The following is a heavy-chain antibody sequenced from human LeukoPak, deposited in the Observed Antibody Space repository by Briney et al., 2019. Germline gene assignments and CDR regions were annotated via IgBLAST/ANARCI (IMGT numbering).Heavy chain of an antibody. V-gene: IGHV3-30*02. Sequence: GGSLRLSCAASEFTFSTYGMHWVRQAPGKGLEWGAYIHFDGSNRHYIDSVKGRFTISRDNSENTLYLQMNSLRPEDTAVYYCAKDRGDFPHYFDYWGQGTLVTVSS. CDR2: IHFDGSNR. J-gene: IGHJ4*02. CDR1: EFTFSTYG. D-gene: IGHD3-10*01. CDR3: AKDRGDFPHYFDY.